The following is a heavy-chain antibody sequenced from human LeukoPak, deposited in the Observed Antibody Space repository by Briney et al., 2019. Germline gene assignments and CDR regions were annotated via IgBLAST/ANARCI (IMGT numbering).Heavy chain of an antibody. J-gene: IGHJ4*02. Sequence: ASVKVSCKASGYTFTGYYIHWVRQAPGQGLEWMGLIYPNTGGTNYAQKFQGTVTMTRDTSISTAYMEMRRVRAEETPVYYCARERIAAAGPFDYWGQGTLVTVSS. CDR2: IYPNTGGT. CDR1: GYTFTGYY. D-gene: IGHD6-13*01. CDR3: ARERIAAAGPFDY. V-gene: IGHV1-2*02.